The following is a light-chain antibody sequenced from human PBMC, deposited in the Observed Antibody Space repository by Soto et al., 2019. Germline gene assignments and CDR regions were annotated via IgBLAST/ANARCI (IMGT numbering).Light chain of an antibody. J-gene: IGKJ1*01. CDR1: QSVTSDY. V-gene: IGKV3-20*01. Sequence: EIVLTQSPGTLSLCPGERATLSCRASQSVTSDYLAWYRQKPGQAPRLLIYGISSRATGIPDRFSGSGSGTDFTLTISKLEPEDFAVYYCQQYGSSRTFGQGTKVEIK. CDR2: GIS. CDR3: QQYGSSRT.